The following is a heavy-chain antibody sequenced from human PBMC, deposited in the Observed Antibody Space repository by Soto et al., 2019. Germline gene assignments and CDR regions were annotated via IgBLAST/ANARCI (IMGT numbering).Heavy chain of an antibody. D-gene: IGHD6-19*01. CDR2: LYISGST. V-gene: IGHV4-4*07. J-gene: IGHJ6*02. CDR1: GASIRDYH. Sequence: SETLSLTCSVSGASIRDYHWSWVRQPAGTGLEWIGRLYISGSTKYNPSLKSRVTMSADTAVNQFSLTLRSVTAADTAIYYCARMYNSGFYRPEGDYYFYGMDVWGQGTTVTVSS. CDR3: ARMYNSGFYRPEGDYYFYGMDV.